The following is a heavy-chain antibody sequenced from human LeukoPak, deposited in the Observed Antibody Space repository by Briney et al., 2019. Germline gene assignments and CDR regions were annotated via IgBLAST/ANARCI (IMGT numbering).Heavy chain of an antibody. Sequence: ASVKVSCKASGYTFTGYYMHWVRQAPGQGLEWMGWINPNSGGTNYAQKFQGRVTMTRDMSTSTAYMELSRLRSDDTAVYYCARVWVDVGNVGSFDYWGQGSLVTVSS. J-gene: IGHJ4*02. D-gene: IGHD7-27*01. CDR1: GYTFTGYY. CDR2: INPNSGGT. V-gene: IGHV1-2*02. CDR3: ARVWVDVGNVGSFDY.